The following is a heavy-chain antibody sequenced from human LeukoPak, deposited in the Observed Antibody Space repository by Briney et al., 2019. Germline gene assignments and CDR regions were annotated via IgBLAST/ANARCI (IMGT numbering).Heavy chain of an antibody. Sequence: GGSLRLSCAASGFTFSSYAMSWVRQAPGKGLEWVSAISGSGGSTYYADSVKGRFTISRDNSKNTLYLQMYSLRAEDTAVYYCAKGYGDSERNYYYNYYMDVWGKGTTVTVSS. D-gene: IGHD4-17*01. CDR3: AKGYGDSERNYYYNYYMDV. CDR1: GFTFSSYA. J-gene: IGHJ6*03. V-gene: IGHV3-23*01. CDR2: ISGSGGST.